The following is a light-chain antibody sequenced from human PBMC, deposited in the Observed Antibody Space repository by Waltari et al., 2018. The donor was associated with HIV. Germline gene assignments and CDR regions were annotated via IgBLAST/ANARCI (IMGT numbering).Light chain of an antibody. V-gene: IGKV3-11*01. J-gene: IGKJ4*01. Sequence: VLTQSPATLSLSPGERATLSCRASPYIEHFVVWYQQKPGQAPRLVVYDASKRASGVPTRFTGSWSGTDFTLTIDNLEPEDFALYFCQQRHSFPPTFGGGSKVE. CDR3: QQRHSFPPT. CDR1: PYIEHF. CDR2: DAS.